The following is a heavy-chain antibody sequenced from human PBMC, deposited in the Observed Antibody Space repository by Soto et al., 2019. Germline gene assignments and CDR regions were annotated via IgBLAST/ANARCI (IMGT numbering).Heavy chain of an antibody. V-gene: IGHV1-18*01. J-gene: IGHJ4*02. CDR1: GYTFTSYG. D-gene: IGHD2-2*01. CDR3: ARVPRGIVLVPAEDVGQTITGTTGTFDY. CDR2: ISAYNGNT. Sequence: GASVKVSCKASGYTFTSYGISWVRQAPGQGLEWMGWISAYNGNTNYAQKLQGRVTMTTDTSTSTAYMELRSLRSDDTAVYYCARVPRGIVLVPAEDVGQTITGTTGTFDYWGQGTLVTVSS.